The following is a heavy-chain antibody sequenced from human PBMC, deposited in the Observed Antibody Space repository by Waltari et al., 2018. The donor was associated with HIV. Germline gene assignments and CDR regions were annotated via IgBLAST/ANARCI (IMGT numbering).Heavy chain of an antibody. Sequence: EVQLVESGGGLVQPGGSLRLSCEASGFTFSRYWMSWVRQAPGKGLEWVANIKQDGSEIYYVDSVKGRFTISRDTAKSSLYLQMDNLRVEDTALYYCARGYQGGFDYWGQGTRVTVSS. CDR3: ARGYQGGFDY. CDR1: GFTFSRYW. J-gene: IGHJ4*02. D-gene: IGHD2-15*01. V-gene: IGHV3-7*01. CDR2: IKQDGSEI.